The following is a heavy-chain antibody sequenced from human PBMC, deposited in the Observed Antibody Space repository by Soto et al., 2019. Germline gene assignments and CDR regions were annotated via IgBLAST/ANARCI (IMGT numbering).Heavy chain of an antibody. Sequence: AETLALTCTVSGCSISSYYWSWIRQPPGKGLEWIGYIYYSGSTNYNPSLKSRVTISVDTSKNQFSLKLSSVTAADTAVYYCARQNGHPFDIWGQGRMVSVS. J-gene: IGHJ3*02. V-gene: IGHV4-59*08. CDR1: GCSISSYY. CDR2: IYYSGST. CDR3: ARQNGHPFDI.